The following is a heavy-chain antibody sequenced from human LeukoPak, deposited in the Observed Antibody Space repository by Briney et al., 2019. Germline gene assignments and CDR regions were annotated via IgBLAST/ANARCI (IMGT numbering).Heavy chain of an antibody. Sequence: PGGSLRLSCAASGFTFSNYYMSWIRQAPGKGLEWVSYISDSGSVIYYSDSVKGRFTISRDNAKNSLYLQMSSLRAEDTAVYFCVGDGNGYFYGHDYWGQGTLVAVSS. CDR1: GFTFSNYY. J-gene: IGHJ4*02. CDR2: ISDSGSVI. CDR3: VGDGNGYFYGHDY. V-gene: IGHV3-11*01. D-gene: IGHD3-22*01.